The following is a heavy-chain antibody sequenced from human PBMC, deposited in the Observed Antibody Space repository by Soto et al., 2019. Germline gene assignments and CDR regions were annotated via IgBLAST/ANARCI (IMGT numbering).Heavy chain of an antibody. J-gene: IGHJ4*02. CDR1: GFTLSSYG. CDR3: AIGVQPWLGVADY. D-gene: IGHD5-12*01. Sequence: QVQLVESGGGVVQPGRSLRLSCAASGFTLSSYGMHWVRQAPGKGLEWVAIISFDGSNKYYADSVKGRFTISRDNAKNTLYLQMNSLRAEDTAVYYCAIGVQPWLGVADYWGQGTLGTGSS. V-gene: IGHV3-30*03. CDR2: ISFDGSNK.